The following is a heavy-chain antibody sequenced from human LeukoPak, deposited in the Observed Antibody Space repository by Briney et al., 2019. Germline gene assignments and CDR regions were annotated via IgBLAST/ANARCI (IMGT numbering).Heavy chain of an antibody. D-gene: IGHD6-19*01. CDR1: GYTFTGYY. CDR2: INPNSGGT. V-gene: IGHV1-2*02. Sequence: ASVKVSCKASGYTFTGYYMHWVRQAPGQGLEWMGWINPNSGGTNYAQRFQGRVTMTRDTSISTAYMELSRLRSDDTAVYYCVRDRDQWLPERCDYWGQGTLVTVSS. J-gene: IGHJ4*02. CDR3: VRDRDQWLPERCDY.